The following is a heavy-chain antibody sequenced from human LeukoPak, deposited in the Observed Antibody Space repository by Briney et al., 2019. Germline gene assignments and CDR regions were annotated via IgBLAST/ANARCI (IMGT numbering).Heavy chain of an antibody. CDR2: TYYRSKWYN. Sequence: SQTLSLTCAISGDSVSSNSAAWNWIRQSPSRGLEWLGRTYYRSKWYNDYAVSVKSRITINPDTSKNQFSLQLNSVTAADTAVYYCARAYYYGSGSYYYYWGQGTLVTVSS. V-gene: IGHV6-1*01. J-gene: IGHJ4*02. D-gene: IGHD3-10*01. CDR1: GDSVSSNSAA. CDR3: ARAYYYGSGSYYYY.